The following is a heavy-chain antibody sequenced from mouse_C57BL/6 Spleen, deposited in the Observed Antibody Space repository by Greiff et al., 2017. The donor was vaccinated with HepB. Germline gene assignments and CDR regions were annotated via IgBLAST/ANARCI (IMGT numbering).Heavy chain of an antibody. CDR2: IYPSDSET. CDR1: GYTFTSYW. V-gene: IGHV1-61*01. CDR3: ARGGNYYDYDERFAY. J-gene: IGHJ3*01. Sequence: QVQLQQPGAELVRPGSSVKLSCKASGYTFTSYWMDWVKQRPGQGLEWIGNIYPSDSETHYNQKFKDKATLTVDKSSSTAYMQLSSLTSEDSAVYYCARGGNYYDYDERFAYWGQGTLVTVSA. D-gene: IGHD2-4*01.